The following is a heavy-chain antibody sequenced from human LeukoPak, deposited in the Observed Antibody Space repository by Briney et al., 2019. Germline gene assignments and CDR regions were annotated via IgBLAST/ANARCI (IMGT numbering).Heavy chain of an antibody. J-gene: IGHJ3*02. V-gene: IGHV1-18*01. D-gene: IGHD1-1*01. CDR1: GYSFTSNG. CDR3: AADSRQLQPHDAFDI. CDR2: ISVYNGNT. Sequence: ASVKVSCKASGYSFTSNGISWVRQAPGQGLEWMGWISVYNGNTNYAQKLQGRVTMTTDTSTSTAYMELRSLRSEDTAVYYCAADSRQLQPHDAFDIWGQGTMVTVSS.